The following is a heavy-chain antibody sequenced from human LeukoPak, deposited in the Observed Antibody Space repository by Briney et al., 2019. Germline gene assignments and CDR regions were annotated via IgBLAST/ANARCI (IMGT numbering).Heavy chain of an antibody. Sequence: ASVKVSCKASVGTFSRYAISWVRQAPGQGLEWMGGIIPIFGTANYAQKFQGRVTITADESTSTAYMEVSSLRSEDTAVYYCARAYSGYDFWSLPNDYWGQGTLVTVSS. CDR1: VGTFSRYA. CDR2: IIPIFGTA. CDR3: ARAYSGYDFWSLPNDY. J-gene: IGHJ4*02. D-gene: IGHD5-12*01. V-gene: IGHV1-69*13.